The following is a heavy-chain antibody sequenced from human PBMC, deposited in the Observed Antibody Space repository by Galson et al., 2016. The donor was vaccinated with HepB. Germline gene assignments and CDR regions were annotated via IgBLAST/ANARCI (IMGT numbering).Heavy chain of an antibody. Sequence: SLRLSCAASGFTFSDYYMHWVRQGSGRGLMWVSRLSSDGNTTTYADSVKGRFTISRDNAKNTLYLQMNSLRAEDTAMYFCTRDWATAADTWFDPWGQGTLVTVSS. V-gene: IGHV3-74*01. D-gene: IGHD6-25*01. J-gene: IGHJ5*02. CDR3: TRDWATAADTWFDP. CDR2: LSSDGNTT. CDR1: GFTFSDYY.